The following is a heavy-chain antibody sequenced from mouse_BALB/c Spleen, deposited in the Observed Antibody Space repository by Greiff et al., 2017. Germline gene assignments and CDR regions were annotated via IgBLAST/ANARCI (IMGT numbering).Heavy chain of an antibody. J-gene: IGHJ3*01. CDR1: GYTFTDYA. CDR3: ARSLYDGYYSFAY. Sequence: VQLQQSGPELVRPGVSVKISCKGSGYTFTDYAMHWVKQSHAKSLEWIGVISTYYGNTNYNQKFKGKATMTVDKSSSTAYMELARLTSEDSAIYYCARSLYDGYYSFAYWGQGTLVTVSA. D-gene: IGHD2-3*01. V-gene: IGHV1-67*01. CDR2: ISTYYGNT.